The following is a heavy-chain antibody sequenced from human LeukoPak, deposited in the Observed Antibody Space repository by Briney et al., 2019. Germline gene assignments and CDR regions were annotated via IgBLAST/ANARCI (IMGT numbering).Heavy chain of an antibody. J-gene: IGHJ4*02. CDR3: TTDLKESGSDTTTGFQY. D-gene: IGHD1-26*01. Sequence: GGSLRLSCAASGFTFSSCTMSWVRQAPGKGLEWVSAIRGSGAAPSYADSVKGRFTISRDNSKNTFYLEMNNLRAEDTAVYYCTTDLKESGSDTTTGFQYWGQGTLVTVSS. CDR1: GFTFSSCT. V-gene: IGHV3-23*01. CDR2: IRGSGAAP.